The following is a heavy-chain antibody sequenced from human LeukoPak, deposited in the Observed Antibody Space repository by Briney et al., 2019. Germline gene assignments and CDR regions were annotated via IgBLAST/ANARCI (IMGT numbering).Heavy chain of an antibody. CDR3: ARDQEEYWSAFDI. CDR1: GYTFTDYY. CDR2: INPNSGGT. Sequence: ASVKVSCKASGYTFTDYYIHWVRQAPGQGLEWMGWINPNSGGTNYAQKFQGRVTMTRDTSISTAYMELSRLRSDDTAVYYCARDQEEYWSAFDIWGQGTMVTVSS. J-gene: IGHJ3*02. V-gene: IGHV1-2*02. D-gene: IGHD2-8*02.